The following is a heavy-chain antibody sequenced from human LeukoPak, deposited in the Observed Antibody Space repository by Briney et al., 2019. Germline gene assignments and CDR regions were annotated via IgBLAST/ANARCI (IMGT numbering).Heavy chain of an antibody. CDR1: GGSISSYY. CDR2: IYYSGST. J-gene: IGHJ4*02. V-gene: IGHV4-59*01. Sequence: PSETLSLTCTVSGGSISSYYWSWIRQPPGKGLEWIGYIYYSGSTNYNPSHKSRVTISVDTSKNQFSLKLSSVTAADTAVYYCARGYYDFWSGYYNDYWGQGTLVTVSS. D-gene: IGHD3-3*01. CDR3: ARGYYDFWSGYYNDY.